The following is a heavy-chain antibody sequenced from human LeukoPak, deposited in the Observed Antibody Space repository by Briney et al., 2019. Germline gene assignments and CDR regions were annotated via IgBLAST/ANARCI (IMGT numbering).Heavy chain of an antibody. J-gene: IGHJ5*02. Sequence: GGSLRLSCAASGFTFSTYAMGWVRQAPGKGLEWVSTISNTGATTYDADSGKGRFTISRDNSNNTLYLQMNSLRAEDTAVYYCAKVCRDGYNRDCFDPWGQGTLVTVSS. V-gene: IGHV3-23*01. D-gene: IGHD5-24*01. CDR3: AKVCRDGYNRDCFDP. CDR2: ISNTGATT. CDR1: GFTFSTYA.